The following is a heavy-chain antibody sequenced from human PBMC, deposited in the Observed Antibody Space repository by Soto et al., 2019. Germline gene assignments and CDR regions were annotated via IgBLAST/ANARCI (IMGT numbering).Heavy chain of an antibody. CDR1: GGSITSSGYY. CDR2: TSNSGST. V-gene: IGHV4-31*03. Sequence: QVQLQESGPGLVKPSQTLSLTCTVSGGSITSSGYYWSWIRQHPGEGLEWIGFTSNSGSTSYNPSLQRRVTISVDTSSTQFSLTLKSVTAAHTAFYYFASGGASTQVDYWGQGTLVTVSP. CDR3: ASGGASTQVDY. D-gene: IGHD2-2*01. J-gene: IGHJ4*02.